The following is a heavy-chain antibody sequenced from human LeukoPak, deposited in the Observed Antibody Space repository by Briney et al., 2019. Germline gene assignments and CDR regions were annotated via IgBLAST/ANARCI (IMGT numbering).Heavy chain of an antibody. D-gene: IGHD4-23*01. J-gene: IGHJ4*02. Sequence: SETLSLTCTVSGGSISNYYWSWIRQPPGKGLEWIGYIYYSGSTYYNPSLKSRVTISVDTSKNQFSLKLSSVTAADTAVYYCSGFSYGGRVDYWGQGTLVTVSS. V-gene: IGHV4-59*08. CDR3: SGFSYGGRVDY. CDR2: IYYSGST. CDR1: GGSISNYY.